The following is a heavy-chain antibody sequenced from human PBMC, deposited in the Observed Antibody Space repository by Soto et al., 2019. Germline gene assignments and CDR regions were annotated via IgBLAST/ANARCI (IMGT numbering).Heavy chain of an antibody. CDR2: IYYTGST. CDR3: GSLSRFPLRPLAY. J-gene: IGHJ4*02. Sequence: SETLSLTCAVSGGSISNYYWSWIRQPPGKGLEWIGYIYYTGSTNYNPSLKSRVTISVDTSKNQFSLKLSSVTAADTAVYDCGSLSRFPLRPLAYWGQGTLVPVSS. V-gene: IGHV4-59*08. CDR1: GGSISNYY.